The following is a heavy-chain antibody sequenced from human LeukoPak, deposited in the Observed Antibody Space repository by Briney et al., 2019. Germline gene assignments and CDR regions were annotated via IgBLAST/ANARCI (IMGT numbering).Heavy chain of an antibody. CDR2: IYTSGST. CDR3: ARLKTDYYYDSSGYYYFKSRAFDI. J-gene: IGHJ3*02. CDR1: GGSISSYY. Sequence: PSETLSLTCTVSGGSISSYYWSWIRQPAGKGLEWIGRIYTSGSTNYNPSLKSRVTMSVDTSKNQFSLKLSSVTAADTAVYYCARLKTDYYYDSSGYYYFKSRAFDIWGQGTMVTVSS. V-gene: IGHV4-4*07. D-gene: IGHD3-22*01.